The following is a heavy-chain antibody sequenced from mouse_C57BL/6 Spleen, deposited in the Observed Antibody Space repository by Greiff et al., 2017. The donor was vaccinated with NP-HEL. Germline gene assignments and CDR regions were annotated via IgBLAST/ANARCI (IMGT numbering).Heavy chain of an antibody. CDR1: GFTFTDYY. J-gene: IGHJ2*01. Sequence: EVQGVESGGGLVQPGGSLSLSCAASGFTFTDYYMSWVRQPPGKALEWLGFIRNKANGYTTEYSASVKGRFTISRENSQSILYLQMNALRAEDSATYYCASHMVTTLDYWGQGTTLTVSS. CDR3: ASHMVTTLDY. CDR2: IRNKANGYTT. D-gene: IGHD2-2*01. V-gene: IGHV7-3*01.